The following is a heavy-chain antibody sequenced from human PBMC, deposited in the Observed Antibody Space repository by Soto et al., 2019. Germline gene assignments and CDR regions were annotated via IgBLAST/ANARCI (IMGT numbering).Heavy chain of an antibody. CDR3: VRVGWGYSYGNGMEG. J-gene: IGHJ6*02. CDR1: GFSFGSYE. D-gene: IGHD5-18*01. CDR2: TSYDGSIN. V-gene: IGHV3-30*04. Sequence: GGSLRLSCSGSGFSFGSYEMHWVRQAPGKGLEWVTFTSYDGSINYYADSVKGRFTMSRDNSKNFLYLQMNGLRTEDTAVYYCVRVGWGYSYGNGMEGWGQGNAVTASS.